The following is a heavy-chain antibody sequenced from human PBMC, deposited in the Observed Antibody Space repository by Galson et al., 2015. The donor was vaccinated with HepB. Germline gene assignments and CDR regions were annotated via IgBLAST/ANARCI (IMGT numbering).Heavy chain of an antibody. D-gene: IGHD3-3*01. CDR2: IMSKMDGWTA. Sequence: SLRLSCAASGFTFSHAWMSWVRQAPGKGLECVGRIMSKMDGWTADYAAPVKGGFSISRDDSENPLYLQMNSLKTEDTAVYLCATGDFWSLFDFWGQGTLVSVSS. CDR1: GFTFSHAW. J-gene: IGHJ4*02. V-gene: IGHV3-15*01. CDR3: ATGDFWSLFDF.